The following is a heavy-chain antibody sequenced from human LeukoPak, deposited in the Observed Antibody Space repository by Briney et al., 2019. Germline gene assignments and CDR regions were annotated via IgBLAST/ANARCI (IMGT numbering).Heavy chain of an antibody. D-gene: IGHD6-6*01. J-gene: IGHJ4*02. Sequence: SQTLSLTCTVSGGSISSGSYYWSWIRQPAGKGLEWIGRIYTSGSTNYNPSLKSRVTISVDTSKNQFSLKLRSVTAADTAVYYCARGFVDSSSGYAPTPFDYWGQGTLVTVSS. CDR3: ARGFVDSSSGYAPTPFDY. V-gene: IGHV4-61*02. CDR1: GGSISSGSYY. CDR2: IYTSGST.